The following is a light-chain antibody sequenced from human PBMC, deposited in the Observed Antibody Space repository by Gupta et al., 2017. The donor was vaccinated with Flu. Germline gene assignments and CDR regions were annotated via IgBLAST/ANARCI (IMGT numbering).Light chain of an antibody. CDR1: QSIGAL. V-gene: IGKV1-5*03. J-gene: IGKJ1*01. CDR3: QKFSRKVRT. Sequence: DIPLTKPPSTLSSSVGDRVPITCRASQSIGALLAWYQQKPGKAPKLLIYQASTLESGVPSRFSGSGSQTEFTCNIAGLQPDDFATYYCQKFSRKVRTFGQGTKVE. CDR2: QAS.